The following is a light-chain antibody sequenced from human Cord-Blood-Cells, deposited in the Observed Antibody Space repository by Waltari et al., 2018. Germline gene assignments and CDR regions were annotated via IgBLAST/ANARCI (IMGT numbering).Light chain of an antibody. J-gene: IGLJ2*01. V-gene: IGLV3-19*01. CDR2: GKN. Sequence: SSELTQDPAVSVALGQTVRITCQGDSLRSDYASWYQQKPGQAPVLVIYGKNNRPSGIPDRFAGSSSGNTASLTITGARAEDEADYYCNSRDSSGNVVFGGGTKLTVL. CDR1: SLRSDY. CDR3: NSRDSSGNVV.